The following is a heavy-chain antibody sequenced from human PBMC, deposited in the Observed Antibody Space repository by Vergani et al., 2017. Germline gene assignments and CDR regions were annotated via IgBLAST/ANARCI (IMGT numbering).Heavy chain of an antibody. CDR2: ISSSSSYI. CDR1: GFTFSSYS. Sequence: EVQLVESGGGLVKPGGSLRLSCAASGFTFSSYSMNWVRQAPGKGLEWVSSISSSSSYIYYADSVKGRFTISRDNAKNSLYRQMNSLRAEDTAVYYCARDRYNWNVYYYYYMDVWGKGTTVTVSS. V-gene: IGHV3-21*01. J-gene: IGHJ6*03. D-gene: IGHD1-1*01. CDR3: ARDRYNWNVYYYYYMDV.